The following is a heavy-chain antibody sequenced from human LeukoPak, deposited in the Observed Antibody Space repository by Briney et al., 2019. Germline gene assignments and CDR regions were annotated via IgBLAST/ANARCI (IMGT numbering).Heavy chain of an antibody. J-gene: IGHJ4*02. CDR3: ARLDVFWSGYYYFDY. D-gene: IGHD3-3*01. Sequence: SETLSLTCTVSGGSIRSSYYYWGWIRQPPGKGLEWIGSIYYSGSTYYNPSLKSRVTISVDTSKNQFSLKLSSVTAADTAVYYCARLDVFWSGYYYFDYWGQGTLVTVSS. CDR1: GGSIRSSYYY. CDR2: IYYSGST. V-gene: IGHV4-39*01.